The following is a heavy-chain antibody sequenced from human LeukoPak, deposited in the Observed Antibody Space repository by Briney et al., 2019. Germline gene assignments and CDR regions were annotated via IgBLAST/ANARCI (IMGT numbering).Heavy chain of an antibody. CDR1: GFTFSGYA. V-gene: IGHV3-30-3*01. CDR2: LAHDASRK. D-gene: IGHD6-19*01. CDR3: ARVYSSGWYALDY. J-gene: IGHJ4*02. Sequence: PGGSLRLSCAASGFTFSGYAMHWVRQAPGKGLEWVAFLAHDASRKSYADSVKGRFTISRDNSKNTLYLQMNSLRAEDTALYYCARVYSSGWYALDYWGQGTLVTVSS.